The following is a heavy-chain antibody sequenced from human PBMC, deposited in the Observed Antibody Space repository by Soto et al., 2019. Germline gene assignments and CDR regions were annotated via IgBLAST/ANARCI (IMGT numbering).Heavy chain of an antibody. CDR1: GFTFSSYG. D-gene: IGHD3-22*01. V-gene: IGHV3-30*18. Sequence: GGSLRLSCAASGFTFSSYGIHWVRQAPGKGLEWVAVISYDGGNKHYADSVQGRFTISRDNSKNTLYLQMNSLRAEDTAVYFFAKDTYYLDSSGYYVFDSWGQGTLVTVSS. J-gene: IGHJ4*02. CDR2: ISYDGGNK. CDR3: AKDTYYLDSSGYYVFDS.